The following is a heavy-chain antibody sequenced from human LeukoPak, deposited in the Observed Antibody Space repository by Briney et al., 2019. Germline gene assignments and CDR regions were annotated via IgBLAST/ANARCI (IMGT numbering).Heavy chain of an antibody. CDR3: ARHGLEGCRGGRCYTSFYYYGMDV. Sequence: AGESLKISCRGSGYSFTNYWIGWVRQMPGKGLEWMGIICPDESHITYSPSFQGQVTISADRSISTAYLQWSSLKASDTAMYYCARHGLEGCRGGRCYTSFYYYGMDVWGQGTTVTVSS. CDR2: ICPDESHI. V-gene: IGHV5-51*01. CDR1: GYSFTNYW. J-gene: IGHJ6*02. D-gene: IGHD2-15*01.